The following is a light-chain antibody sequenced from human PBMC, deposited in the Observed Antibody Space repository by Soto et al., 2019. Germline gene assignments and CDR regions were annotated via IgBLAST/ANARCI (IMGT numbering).Light chain of an antibody. CDR2: GAS. CDR1: QSVSSSY. Sequence: EIVLPQSPGNLSLSPGYRATLSGRASQSVSSSYLAWYKQKPGQAPRLLIYGASSRATGIPDRFSGRGAGTDFTLTISRLEPEDFAVDDCQQYGSSRGTVGQGTKVEIK. V-gene: IGKV3-20*01. J-gene: IGKJ1*01. CDR3: QQYGSSRGT.